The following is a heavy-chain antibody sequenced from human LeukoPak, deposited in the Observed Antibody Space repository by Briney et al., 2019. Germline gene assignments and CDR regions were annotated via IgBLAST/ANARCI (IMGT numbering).Heavy chain of an antibody. CDR2: IIPIFGTA. CDR1: GGTFSSYA. J-gene: IGHJ6*03. V-gene: IGHV1-69*13. Sequence: SVKVSCKASGGTFSSYAISWVRQAPGQGLEWMGGIIPIFGTANYAQKFQGRVTITADESTSTAYMELSSLRSEDTAVYYCARSYGPTRGDYYYYMDVWGKGTTVTVSS. D-gene: IGHD2-8*01. CDR3: ARSYGPTRGDYYYYMDV.